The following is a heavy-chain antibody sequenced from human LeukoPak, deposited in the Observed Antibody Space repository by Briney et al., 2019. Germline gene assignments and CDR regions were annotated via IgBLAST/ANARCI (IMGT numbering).Heavy chain of an antibody. CDR3: ARLRGDYDSSGNKIYFDY. V-gene: IGHV4-39*01. CDR2: IYYSGST. Sequence: SETLSLTCTVSGGSISSSSYYWGWIRQPPGKGLEWIGSIYYSGSTYYNPSLKSRVTISVDTSKNQFSLKLSSVTAADTAVYYCARLRGDYDSSGNKIYFDYWGQGTLVTVSS. CDR1: GGSISSSSYY. D-gene: IGHD3-22*01. J-gene: IGHJ4*02.